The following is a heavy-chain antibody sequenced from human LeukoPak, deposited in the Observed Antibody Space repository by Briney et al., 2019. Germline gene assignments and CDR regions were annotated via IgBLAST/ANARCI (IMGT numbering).Heavy chain of an antibody. CDR1: AFTFDDYA. J-gene: IGHJ6*02. Sequence: PGRSLRLSCAASAFTFDDYAMHCVRQAPGKGLEWVSGISWNSGSIGYADSVKGRFTISRDNAKNSLYLQMNSLRAEDTALYYCAKGRDGYNSGYYYGMDVWGQGTTVTVSS. CDR2: ISWNSGSI. V-gene: IGHV3-9*01. D-gene: IGHD5-24*01. CDR3: AKGRDGYNSGYYYGMDV.